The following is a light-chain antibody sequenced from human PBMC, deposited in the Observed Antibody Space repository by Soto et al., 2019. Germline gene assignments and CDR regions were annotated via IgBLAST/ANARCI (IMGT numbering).Light chain of an antibody. J-gene: IGKJ4*01. CDR1: QGISSY. V-gene: IGKV1-9*01. CDR2: AAS. CDR3: QQLNSYPV. Sequence: DIQLTQSPSFLSASVGDRVTITCRASQGISSYLAWYQQKPGKAPKLLIYAASTLQSGVPSRFSGSGSGTEFTLPISSLQPEDFATYYCQQLNSYPVFGGGTKVEIK.